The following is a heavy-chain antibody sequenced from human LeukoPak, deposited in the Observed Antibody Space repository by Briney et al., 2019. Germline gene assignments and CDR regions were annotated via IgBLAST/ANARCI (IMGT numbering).Heavy chain of an antibody. V-gene: IGHV1-18*01. D-gene: IGHD6-19*01. CDR2: ISAYNGNT. CDR3: ARDAFSSGWPNTDAFDI. Sequence: EASVKVSCKASGYTFTSYGISWVRQAPGQGLEWMGWISAYNGNTNYAQKLQGRVTMTTDTSTSTAYMELRSLRSDDTAVYYCARDAFSSGWPNTDAFDIWGQGTMVTVSS. CDR1: GYTFTSYG. J-gene: IGHJ3*02.